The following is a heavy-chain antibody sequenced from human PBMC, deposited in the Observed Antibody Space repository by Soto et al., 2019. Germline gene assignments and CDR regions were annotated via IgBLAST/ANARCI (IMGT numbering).Heavy chain of an antibody. CDR3: ARGEVGATDYYYYYGMDV. D-gene: IGHD1-26*01. J-gene: IGHJ6*02. V-gene: IGHV6-1*01. Sequence: SQTLSLTCAISGDSVSSNSAAWNWIRQSPSRGLEWLGRTYYRSKWYNDYAVSVKSRITINPDTSKNQFSLQLNSVTPEDTAVYYGARGEVGATDYYYYYGMDVWGQGTTVTV. CDR1: GDSVSSNSAA. CDR2: TYYRSKWYN.